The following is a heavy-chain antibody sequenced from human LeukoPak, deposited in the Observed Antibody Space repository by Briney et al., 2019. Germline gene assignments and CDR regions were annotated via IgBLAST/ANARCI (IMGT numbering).Heavy chain of an antibody. Sequence: GESLKISCKGSGYSFTSYWIGWVRQMPGKGLEWMGIIYPGDSDTRYSPSFQGQVTISADKTISTAYLQWSSLKASDTAMYYCARRTAMVKGYMDVWGKGTTVTVSS. CDR1: GYSFTSYW. D-gene: IGHD5-18*01. CDR3: ARRTAMVKGYMDV. CDR2: IYPGDSDT. V-gene: IGHV5-51*01. J-gene: IGHJ6*03.